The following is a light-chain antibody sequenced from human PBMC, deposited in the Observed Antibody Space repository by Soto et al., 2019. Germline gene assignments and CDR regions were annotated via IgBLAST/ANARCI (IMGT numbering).Light chain of an antibody. CDR1: QSISSL. CDR3: QQYNSYSP. CDR2: KAS. J-gene: IGKJ4*02. V-gene: IGKV1-5*03. Sequence: DIQMTQSPSTLSASVGDRVTITCRASQSISSLLAWYQQKPGKAPKLLIYKASSLEGGVPSRFSGSGSGTEFTLTISSLQPDDFATYYCQQYNSYSPFGGGTKVEIK.